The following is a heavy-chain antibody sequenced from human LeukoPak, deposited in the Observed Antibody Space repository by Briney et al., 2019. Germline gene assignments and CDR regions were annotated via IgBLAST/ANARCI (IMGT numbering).Heavy chain of an antibody. CDR1: GGSISSYY. Sequence: PSETLSLTCTVSGGSISSYYWSWIRQPAGKGLEWIGRIHTSGSTNYNPSLKSRVTMSVDTPKNQFSLKLSSVTAADTAVYYCARGGYYYDSSGYYSLDYWGQGTLVTVSS. CDR3: ARGGYYYDSSGYYSLDY. D-gene: IGHD3-22*01. CDR2: IHTSGST. V-gene: IGHV4-4*07. J-gene: IGHJ4*02.